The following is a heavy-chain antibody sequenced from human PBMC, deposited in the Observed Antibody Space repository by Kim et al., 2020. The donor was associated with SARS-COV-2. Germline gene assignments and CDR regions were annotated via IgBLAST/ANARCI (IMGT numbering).Heavy chain of an antibody. CDR2: ISGSGDST. CDR3: AKGRGYCTGGSCYSDY. Sequence: GGSLRLSCAASGFTFSSYAMSWVHQAPGKGLEWVSTISGSGDSTYNGDSVQGRFTISRDNSKNTLHLQMSSLRAEDTAVYFCAKGRGYCTGGSCYSDYWGRGTLVTVSS. V-gene: IGHV3-23*01. J-gene: IGHJ4*03. D-gene: IGHD2-8*02. CDR1: GFTFSSYA.